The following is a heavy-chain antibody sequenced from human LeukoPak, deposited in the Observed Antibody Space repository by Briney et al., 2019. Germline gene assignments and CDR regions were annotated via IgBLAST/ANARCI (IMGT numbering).Heavy chain of an antibody. V-gene: IGHV1-69*05. Sequence: ASVKVSCKASGGTFSSYAISWLRQAPGQGLEWMGRIIPIFGTANYAQKFQGRVTITTDESTSTAYMELSSLSSDDTAVYYCARDAGKAYYSYYYMDVWGKETTVTVSS. CDR1: GGTFSSYA. D-gene: IGHD6-13*01. CDR2: IIPIFGTA. CDR3: ARDAGKAYYSYYYMDV. J-gene: IGHJ6*03.